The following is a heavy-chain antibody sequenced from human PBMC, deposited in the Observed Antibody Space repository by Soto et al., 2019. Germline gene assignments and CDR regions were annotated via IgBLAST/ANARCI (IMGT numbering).Heavy chain of an antibody. V-gene: IGHV4-4*02. CDR1: GGSISSSNW. CDR2: IYYSGST. J-gene: IGHJ6*03. D-gene: IGHD2-2*01. Sequence: SETLSLTCAVSGGSISSSNWWSWVRQPPGKGLEWIGYIYYSGSTYYNPSLKSRVTISVDTSKNQFSLKLSSVTAADTAVYYCARRGGYCSSTSCYVGYYYYYMDVWGKGTTVTVSS. CDR3: ARRGGYCSSTSCYVGYYYYYMDV.